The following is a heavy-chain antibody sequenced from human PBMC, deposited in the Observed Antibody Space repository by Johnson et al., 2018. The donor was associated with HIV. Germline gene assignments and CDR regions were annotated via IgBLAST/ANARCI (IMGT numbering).Heavy chain of an antibody. D-gene: IGHD1-26*01. V-gene: IGHV3-53*01. CDR3: AREGSGIAGGGAFDI. Sequence: MQLVESGGGVVQPGRSLRLSCAASGFTVSSNYMSWVRQAPGKGLEWVSVIYSGGSTYYADSVKGRFTISRDNSKNTLYLQMNSLRAEDTAVYYCAREGSGIAGGGAFDIWGQGTMVTVSS. J-gene: IGHJ3*02. CDR2: IYSGGST. CDR1: GFTVSSNY.